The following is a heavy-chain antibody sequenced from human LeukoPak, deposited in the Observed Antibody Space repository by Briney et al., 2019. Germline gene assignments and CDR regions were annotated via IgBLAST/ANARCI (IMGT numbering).Heavy chain of an antibody. J-gene: IGHJ4*02. Sequence: GGSLRPSCAASGFTVSSTYMTWVRQAPGKGLEWVSVIDGGGYTFYADSVKGRFSISSDNSKNTLYLQMNSLRGEDTAVYYCARGSRDGPFDYWGQGTLVTVSS. CDR2: IDGGGYT. CDR1: GFTVSSTY. D-gene: IGHD5-24*01. CDR3: ARGSRDGPFDY. V-gene: IGHV3-53*01.